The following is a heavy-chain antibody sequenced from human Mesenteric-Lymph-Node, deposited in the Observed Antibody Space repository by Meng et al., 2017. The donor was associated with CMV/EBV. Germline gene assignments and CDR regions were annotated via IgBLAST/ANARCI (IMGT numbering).Heavy chain of an antibody. CDR2: IYWDDDK. J-gene: IGHJ1*01. D-gene: IGHD3-10*01. CDR1: GFSLSTYGVG. V-gene: IGHV2-5*02. CDR3: AQRGGSGSYHQ. Sequence: QITLKESSPTLVKPTPTLTLTCIFSGFSLSTYGVGIDWIRQPPGKALEWLAIIYWDDDKRYNPSLKSRLTITKGTSKNQVVLTKTNMDPVDTATYYCAQRGGSGSYHQWGQGTLVTVSS.